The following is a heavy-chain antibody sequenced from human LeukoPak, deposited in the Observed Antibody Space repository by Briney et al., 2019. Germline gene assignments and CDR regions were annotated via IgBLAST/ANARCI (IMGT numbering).Heavy chain of an antibody. CDR3: AKDLVTGSLDY. Sequence: PGRSLRLSCAASGFTFDDYAMHWVRQAPGKGLEWVAVISYDGGSKDYADSVKGRFTISRDNSKNTLYLQMNSLRAEDTAVYYCAKDLVTGSLDYWGQGTLVTVSS. CDR1: GFTFDDYA. J-gene: IGHJ4*02. CDR2: ISYDGGSK. V-gene: IGHV3-30*18. D-gene: IGHD3-10*01.